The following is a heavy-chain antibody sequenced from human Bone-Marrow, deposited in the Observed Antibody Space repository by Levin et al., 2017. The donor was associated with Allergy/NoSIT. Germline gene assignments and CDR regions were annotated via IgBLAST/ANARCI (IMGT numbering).Heavy chain of an antibody. CDR2: IIPVLGTT. CDR1: GGTFSSYT. D-gene: IGHD3-10*01. CDR3: SKGWVRGTVYYGMDV. J-gene: IGHJ6*02. Sequence: KISCMASGGTFSSYTLYWMRQAPGQGLEWMGRIIPVLGTTNYALNFQGRVTITADKSTSTAYMEMSSLRSEDTAVYFCSKGWVRGTVYYGMDVWGQGTTVPVS. V-gene: IGHV1-69*08.